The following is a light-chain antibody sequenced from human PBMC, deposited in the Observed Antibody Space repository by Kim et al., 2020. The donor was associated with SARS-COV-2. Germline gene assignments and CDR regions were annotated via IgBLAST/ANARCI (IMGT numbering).Light chain of an antibody. Sequence: QSITVSSTGASSDVGGYNYDTWYQQHPGNGAKLMLYDVSNRPPGVSNSLSGSKSGHTASLTISGIQEEDEADYYCSSHTSSSTPYVFGAGTKVTVL. CDR1: SSDVGGYNY. V-gene: IGLV2-14*03. J-gene: IGLJ1*01. CDR3: SSHTSSSTPYV. CDR2: DVS.